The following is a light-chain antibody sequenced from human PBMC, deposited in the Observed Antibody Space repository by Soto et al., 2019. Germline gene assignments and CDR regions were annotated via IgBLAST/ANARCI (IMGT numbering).Light chain of an antibody. CDR3: QQYGSSPMT. J-gene: IGKJ4*01. CDR2: GAS. Sequence: EIVMTQSPATLSLSPGERATLSCRASQSVRSSYLAWYQQKPGQAPRLLIYGASSRATGIPDRFSGSGSGTDFTLTISRLEPEDFAVYYCQQYGSSPMTFGRGTKVDIK. V-gene: IGKV3-20*01. CDR1: QSVRSSY.